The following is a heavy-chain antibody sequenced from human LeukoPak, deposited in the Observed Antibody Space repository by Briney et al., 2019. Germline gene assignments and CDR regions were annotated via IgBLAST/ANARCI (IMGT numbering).Heavy chain of an antibody. CDR1: GFTFSSYA. Sequence: PGGSLRLSCAASGFTFSSYAMHWVRQAPGKGLEWVAAISYDGSNKYYADSVKGRFTISRDNSKNTLYLQMNSLRAEDTAVYYCARADYGDYAFDYWGQGTLVTVSS. V-gene: IGHV3-30*04. CDR2: ISYDGSNK. J-gene: IGHJ4*02. CDR3: ARADYGDYAFDY. D-gene: IGHD4-17*01.